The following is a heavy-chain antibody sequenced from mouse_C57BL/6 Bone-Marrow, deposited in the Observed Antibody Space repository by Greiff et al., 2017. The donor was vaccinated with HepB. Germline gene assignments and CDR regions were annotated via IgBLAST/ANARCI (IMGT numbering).Heavy chain of an antibody. J-gene: IGHJ3*01. Sequence: QVQLQQPGAELVKPGASVKLSCKASGYTFTSYWMHWVKRRPGQGLEWIGMIHPNSGSTNYNEKFKSKATLTVDKSSSTAYTQLSSLTSEDSAVYYCARSEGYYVAYWGQGTLVTVSA. CDR1: GYTFTSYW. D-gene: IGHD2-3*01. CDR2: IHPNSGST. V-gene: IGHV1-64*01. CDR3: ARSEGYYVAY.